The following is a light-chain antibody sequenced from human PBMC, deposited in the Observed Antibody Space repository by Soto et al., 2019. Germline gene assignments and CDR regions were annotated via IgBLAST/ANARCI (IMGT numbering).Light chain of an antibody. J-gene: IGKJ3*01. Sequence: DIQMTQSPSSLSASVGDRVTITCQASQDIGHHLNWYQHKPGKAPKPLIYDASYLETGVPSRFSGSGSGTDFTFTISSLQPDDFATYYCQQTYSPPFTFGPGTKVDIK. CDR2: DAS. CDR3: QQTYSPPFT. CDR1: QDIGHH. V-gene: IGKV1-33*01.